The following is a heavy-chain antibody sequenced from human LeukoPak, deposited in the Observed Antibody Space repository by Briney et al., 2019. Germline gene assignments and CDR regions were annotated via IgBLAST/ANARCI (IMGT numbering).Heavy chain of an antibody. CDR3: ARVRTIVGSFDY. Sequence: GGSLRLSCAASGFTVSSNYMSWVRQAPGKGLEWVSVIYSGGSTYYADSVKGRFTISRDNSKNTLYLQMNSLRAEDTAAYYCARVRTIVGSFDYWGQGTLVTVSS. D-gene: IGHD3-22*01. J-gene: IGHJ4*02. CDR1: GFTVSSNY. V-gene: IGHV3-66*02. CDR2: IYSGGST.